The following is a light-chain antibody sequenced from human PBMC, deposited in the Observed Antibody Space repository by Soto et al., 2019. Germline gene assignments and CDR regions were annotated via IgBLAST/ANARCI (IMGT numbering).Light chain of an antibody. Sequence: QAVVTQPPSVSRAPGQRVTISCTGSSSNTGADYDVHWYQHLPGSAPKLLIYDNNIRPSGVPDRFSGSKSGTSASLAITGLQAEDEGDYYCQSYDSSLSNLVVFGGGTQLTVL. J-gene: IGLJ2*01. CDR1: SSNTGADYD. V-gene: IGLV1-40*01. CDR2: DNN. CDR3: QSYDSSLSNLVV.